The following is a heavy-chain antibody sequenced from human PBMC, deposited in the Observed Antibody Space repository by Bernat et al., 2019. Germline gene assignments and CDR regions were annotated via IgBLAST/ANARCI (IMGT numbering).Heavy chain of an antibody. V-gene: IGHV4-39*01. CDR1: GGSISSSSYY. CDR2: IYYIGTT. CDR3: ERRYYYYGMDV. J-gene: IGHJ6*02. Sequence: QLQLQESGPGLVKPSETLSLTCTVSGGSISSSSYYSGWIRQPPGKGLEWIGSIYYIGTTYYNPSLKSRVTISVDTSKNQFSMKLSSVTAADTAVYYCERRYYYYGMDVWGQGTTVTVS.